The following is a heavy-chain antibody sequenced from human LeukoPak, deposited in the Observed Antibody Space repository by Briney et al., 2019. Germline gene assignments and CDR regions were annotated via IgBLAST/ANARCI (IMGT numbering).Heavy chain of an antibody. V-gene: IGHV3-23*01. CDR1: GFTFSDYW. J-gene: IGHJ4*02. D-gene: IGHD6-19*01. Sequence: PGGSLRLSCAASGFTFSDYWIHWVRQAPGKGLVWVSAISGSGGSTYYADSVKGRFTISRDNSKNTLYLQMNSLRAEDTAVYYCAKVKQQWRGGFDYWGQGTLVTVSS. CDR3: AKVKQQWRGGFDY. CDR2: ISGSGGST.